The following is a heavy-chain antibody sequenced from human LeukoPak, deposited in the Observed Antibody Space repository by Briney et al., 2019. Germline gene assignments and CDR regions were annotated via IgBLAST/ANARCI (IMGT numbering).Heavy chain of an antibody. J-gene: IGHJ5*02. CDR2: IYYSGST. V-gene: IGHV4-39*07. Sequence: SETLSLTCTVSGGSINSSSYYWGWIRQPPGKGLGWIGSIYYSGSTYYNPSLKSRVTISVDTSKNQFSLKLSSVTAADTAVYYCAREGYSSSSGGNWFDPWGQGTLVTVSS. CDR1: GGSINSSSYY. CDR3: AREGYSSSSGGNWFDP. D-gene: IGHD6-6*01.